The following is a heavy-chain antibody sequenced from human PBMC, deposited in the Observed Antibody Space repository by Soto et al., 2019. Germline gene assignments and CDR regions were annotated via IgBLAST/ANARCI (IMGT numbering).Heavy chain of an antibody. CDR3: ATKDDHKDDQPYYYGMDV. CDR1: GYTSSSYG. J-gene: IGHJ6*02. Sequence: QVQLLQSGGEVKTPGASVKVSCKALGYTSSSYGINWVRQAPGQGLEWMGWISVFNGDTKYAQKFQGRVAITKDPGTSTAHMELRSLRSDDAAVYFCATKDDHKDDQPYYYGMDVWGQGTTVAVS. V-gene: IGHV1-18*01. D-gene: IGHD3-16*01. CDR2: ISVFNGDT.